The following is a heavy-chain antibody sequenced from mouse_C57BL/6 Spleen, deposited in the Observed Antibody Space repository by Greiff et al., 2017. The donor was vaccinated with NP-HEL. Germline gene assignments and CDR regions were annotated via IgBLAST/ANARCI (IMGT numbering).Heavy chain of an antibody. D-gene: IGHD1-1*01. CDR1: GYTFTDYH. V-gene: IGHV1-22*01. CDR3: AIYYGGSRGFAY. J-gene: IGHJ3*01. Sequence: EVQLQQSGPELVKPGASVKMSCKASGYTFTDYHMHWVKQSHGKSLEWIGYINPNNGGTSYNQKFKGKATLTVNKSSSTAYMELRSLTSEDSAVYYCAIYYGGSRGFAYWGQGTLVTVSA. CDR2: INPNNGGT.